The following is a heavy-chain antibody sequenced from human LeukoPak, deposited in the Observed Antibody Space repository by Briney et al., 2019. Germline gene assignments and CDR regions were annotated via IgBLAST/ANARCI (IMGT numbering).Heavy chain of an antibody. J-gene: IGHJ1*01. CDR3: ASEVGYQLPLEYFQH. Sequence: GGSLRLSCAASGFTFSSYAMHWVRQAPGKGLEWVAVISYDGSNNYYADSVKDRFTISRDDSKNTLYLQMNSLRAEDTAVYYCASEVGYQLPLEYFQHWGQGTLVTVSP. D-gene: IGHD2-2*01. CDR1: GFTFSSYA. V-gene: IGHV3-30-3*01. CDR2: ISYDGSNN.